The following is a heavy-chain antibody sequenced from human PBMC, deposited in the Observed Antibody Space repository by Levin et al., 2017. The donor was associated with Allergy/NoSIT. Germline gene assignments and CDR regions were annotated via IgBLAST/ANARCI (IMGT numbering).Heavy chain of an antibody. CDR3: ARDRSEYYDILTGDSGAVIDYYMDV. V-gene: IGHV3-48*01. J-gene: IGHJ6*03. D-gene: IGHD3-9*01. CDR2: ISSSSSTI. CDR1: GFTFSSYS. Sequence: SCAASGFTFSSYSMNWVRQAPGKGLEWVSYISSSSSTIYYADSVKGRFTISRDNAKNSLYLQMNSLRAEDTAVYYCARDRSEYYDILTGDSGAVIDYYMDVWGKGTTVTVSS.